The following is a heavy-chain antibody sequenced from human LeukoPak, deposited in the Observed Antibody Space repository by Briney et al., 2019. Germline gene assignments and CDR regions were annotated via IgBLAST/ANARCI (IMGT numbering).Heavy chain of an antibody. J-gene: IGHJ2*01. CDR1: GGSISSYY. CDR2: IYYSGST. Sequence: SETLSLTCTVSGGSISSYYWSWIRQPPGKGLEWIGYIYYSGSTNYNPSLKSRVTISVDTFKNQFSLKLSSVTAADTAVYYCATDYSNYAYWYFDLWGRGTLVTVSS. V-gene: IGHV4-59*01. CDR3: ATDYSNYAYWYFDL. D-gene: IGHD4-11*01.